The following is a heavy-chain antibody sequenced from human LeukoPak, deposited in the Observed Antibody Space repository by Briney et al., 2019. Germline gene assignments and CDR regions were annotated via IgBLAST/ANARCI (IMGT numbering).Heavy chain of an antibody. CDR2: ISGDGSTT. CDR3: ARDDYTRY. V-gene: IGHV3-74*01. CDR1: GFSLRSSW. Sequence: GGSLRLSCAASGFSLRSSWMHWVRQAPGKGLVWVSRISGDGSTTRYADSVKGRFTISRDNAQNTLFLQMDSLRAEDTAVYYCARDDYTRYWGQRTLVTVSS. D-gene: IGHD4-11*01. J-gene: IGHJ4*02.